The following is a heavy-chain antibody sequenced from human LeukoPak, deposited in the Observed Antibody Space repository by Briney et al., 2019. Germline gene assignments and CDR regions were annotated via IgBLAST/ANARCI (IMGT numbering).Heavy chain of an antibody. CDR3: ARDSSSSVCDY. V-gene: IGHV1-2*02. D-gene: IGHD6-6*01. J-gene: IGHJ4*02. Sequence: GASVKVSCKASGYTFTGYYMHWVRQAPGQGLEWMGWINPNNGGTNYAQKFQGRVTMTRDTSISTAYMELGRLRSDDTAVYYCARDSSSSVCDYWGQGTLVTVSS. CDR2: INPNNGGT. CDR1: GYTFTGYY.